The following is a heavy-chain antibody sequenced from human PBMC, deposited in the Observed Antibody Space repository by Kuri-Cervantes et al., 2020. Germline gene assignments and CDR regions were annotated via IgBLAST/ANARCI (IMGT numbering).Heavy chain of an antibody. Sequence: ASVKVSCKASGYTFTGYYMHWVRQAPGQGLEWMGWINPNSGGTNYAQKFQGRVTMTRDTSISTAYMELSRLRSDDTAVHYCARLPMGGGYCSSTSCYAHDYWGQGTLVTVSS. CDR3: ARLPMGGGYCSSTSCYAHDY. D-gene: IGHD2-2*01. V-gene: IGHV1-2*02. CDR2: INPNSGGT. CDR1: GYTFTGYY. J-gene: IGHJ4*02.